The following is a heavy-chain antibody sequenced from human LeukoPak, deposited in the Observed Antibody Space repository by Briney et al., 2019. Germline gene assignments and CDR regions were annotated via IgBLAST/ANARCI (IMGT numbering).Heavy chain of an antibody. CDR3: AGDSSGWYYSDY. Sequence: GGSLRLSCAASGFTVSSNYMSWVRQAPGKGLEWVSVIYSGGSTYYADSVKGRFTISRDNSKNTLYLQMNSLRAEDTAVYYCAGDSSGWYYSDYWGQGTLVTVSS. CDR1: GFTVSSNY. D-gene: IGHD6-19*01. J-gene: IGHJ4*02. V-gene: IGHV3-66*02. CDR2: IYSGGST.